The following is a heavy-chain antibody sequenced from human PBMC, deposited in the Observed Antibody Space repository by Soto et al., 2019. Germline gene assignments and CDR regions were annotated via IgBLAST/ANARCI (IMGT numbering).Heavy chain of an antibody. J-gene: IGHJ3*02. V-gene: IGHV4-59*08. CDR1: GGTIGSYD. D-gene: IGHD5-12*01. CDR2: VYYSGST. CDR3: AKNSGYDFFVAFDI. Sequence: PXXTQSLANTVAGGTIGSYDWSWILQPQRKGLEWIGYVYYSGSTNYNPSLKSRVTISVDTSKNQFSLKLSSVTHADTAVYYCAKNSGYDFFVAFDIWGQGTMVTVSS.